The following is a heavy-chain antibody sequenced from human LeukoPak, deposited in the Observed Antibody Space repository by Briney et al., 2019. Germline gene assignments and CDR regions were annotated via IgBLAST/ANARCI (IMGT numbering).Heavy chain of an antibody. CDR3: ARDSKPILRFLEWPAGNWFDP. Sequence: PGGSLSLSGAASGFTFSSYSMNWVRQAPGQGREGVLYISSSSSTKYYADSGKGRFTISRDNAKNSLYLQINSLRAEDTAVYYCARDSKPILRFLEWPAGNWFDPWGQGTLVTVSS. V-gene: IGHV3-48*01. J-gene: IGHJ5*02. D-gene: IGHD3-3*01. CDR2: ISSSSSTK. CDR1: GFTFSSYS.